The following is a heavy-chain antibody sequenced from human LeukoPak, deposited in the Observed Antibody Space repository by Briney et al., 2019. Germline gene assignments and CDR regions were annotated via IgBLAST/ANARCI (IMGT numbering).Heavy chain of an antibody. CDR1: GTYW. D-gene: IGHD3-22*01. J-gene: IGHJ5*02. CDR3: AKKDSGGSYNWFDP. V-gene: IGHV3-74*01. Sequence: GGSLRLSCAASGTYWMHWVRQAPGKGLVWVSHINSDGSWTGYADSVKGRFTISKDNAKNTVSLQMNNLRAEDTAVYYCAKKDSGGSYNWFDPWGQGTLVTVSS. CDR2: INSDGSWT.